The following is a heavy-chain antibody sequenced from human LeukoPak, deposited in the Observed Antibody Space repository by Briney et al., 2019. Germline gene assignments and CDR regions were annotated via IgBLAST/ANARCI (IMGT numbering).Heavy chain of an antibody. CDR2: IVVGSGNT. V-gene: IGHV1-58*01. Sequence: ASVKVSCKASGFTFTSSAVQWVRQARGQRLEWIGWIVVGSGNTNYAQKFQERVTISRDMSTSTAYMELSSLRSEDTAVYYCAAADGSSKIDPWGQGTLVTVSS. CDR1: GFTFTSSA. J-gene: IGHJ5*02. CDR3: AAADGSSKIDP. D-gene: IGHD6-13*01.